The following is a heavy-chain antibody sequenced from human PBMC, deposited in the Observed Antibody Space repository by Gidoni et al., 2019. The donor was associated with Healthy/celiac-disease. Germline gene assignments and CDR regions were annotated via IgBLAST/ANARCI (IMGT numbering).Heavy chain of an antibody. J-gene: IGHJ6*03. D-gene: IGHD2-2*01. V-gene: IGHV4-31*03. CDR3: ARLLGYCSSTSCSFHYYYMDV. CDR1: GGSISSGGYY. CDR2: IYYSVST. Sequence: QVQLQESGPGLVKPSQTLSLTCTVSGGSISSGGYYWSWIRQHPGKGLEWIGYIYYSVSTYYNPSLKSRVTISVDTSKNQFSLKLSSVTAADTAVYYCARLLGYCSSTSCSFHYYYMDVWGKGTTVTVSS.